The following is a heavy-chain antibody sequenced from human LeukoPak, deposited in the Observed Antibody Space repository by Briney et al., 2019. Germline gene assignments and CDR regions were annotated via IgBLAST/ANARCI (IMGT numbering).Heavy chain of an antibody. D-gene: IGHD5-18*01. CDR2: IKTDGSIT. Sequence: GGSLRLSCAASGFSFSVYWMHWVRHAPGKGPVWVSRIKTDGSITDYADSVKGRFTISRDNAKNSLYLQMDSLRAEDTAVYYCARDAGYGYDRFDYWGQGTQVTVSS. J-gene: IGHJ4*02. CDR1: GFSFSVYW. CDR3: ARDAGYGYDRFDY. V-gene: IGHV3-74*01.